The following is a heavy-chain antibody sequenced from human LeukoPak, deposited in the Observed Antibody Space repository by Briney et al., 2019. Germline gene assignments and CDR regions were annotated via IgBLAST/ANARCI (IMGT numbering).Heavy chain of an antibody. V-gene: IGHV1-46*01. CDR1: GYTFTSYY. CDR3: ARGITMVRGVTTVNWFDP. CDR2: INPSGGST. J-gene: IGHJ5*02. Sequence: GASVKVSCKASGYTFTSYYMHWVRQAPGQGLEWMGIINPSGGSTSYAQKFQGRVTMTRDMSTSTVYMELSSLRSEDTAVYYCARGITMVRGVTTVNWFDPWGQGTLVTVSS. D-gene: IGHD3-10*01.